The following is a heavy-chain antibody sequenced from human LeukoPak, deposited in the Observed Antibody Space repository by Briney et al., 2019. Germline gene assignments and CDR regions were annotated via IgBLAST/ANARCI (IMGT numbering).Heavy chain of an antibody. D-gene: IGHD6-6*01. CDR2: IYYSGST. CDR1: GGSISSSSYY. J-gene: IGHJ4*02. V-gene: IGHV4-39*07. CDR3: ARTLDYSSSSLSFDY. Sequence: SETLSLTCTVSGGSISSSSYYWGWIRQPPGKGLEWIGSIYYSGSTYYNPSLKSRVTISVDTSKNQFSLKLSSVTAADTAVYYCARTLDYSSSSLSFDYWGQGTLVTVSS.